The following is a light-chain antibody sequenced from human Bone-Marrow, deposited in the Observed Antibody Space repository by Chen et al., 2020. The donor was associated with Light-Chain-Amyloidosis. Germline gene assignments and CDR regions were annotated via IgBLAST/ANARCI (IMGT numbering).Light chain of an antibody. CDR3: QSADSSGTYEVI. V-gene: IGLV3-25*03. CDR2: RDT. J-gene: IGLJ2*01. Sequence: SYELTQPPSVPVSPGQTARITCSGDDLPTKYAYWYQQNPGQAPVLVIHRDTERPSGISERFPGSSSGTTATLSISGVQAEDEADYHCQSADSSGTYEVIFGGGTKLTVL. CDR1: DLPTKY.